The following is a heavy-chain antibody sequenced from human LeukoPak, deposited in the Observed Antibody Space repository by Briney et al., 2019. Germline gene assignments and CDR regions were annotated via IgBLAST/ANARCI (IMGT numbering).Heavy chain of an antibody. D-gene: IGHD2-2*01. CDR2: LSFGGGTI. CDR3: AKEVVPGTSRSFDY. J-gene: IGHJ4*02. CDR1: GFTFSSYT. Sequence: GGCLRLSCAASGFTFSSYTMAWVRQAPGKGLECVSSLSFGGGTIYYADSVKGRFTISRDTSKNTLYLQMNSLRAEDTAIYYCAKEVVPGTSRSFDYWGQGTLVTVSS. V-gene: IGHV3-23*01.